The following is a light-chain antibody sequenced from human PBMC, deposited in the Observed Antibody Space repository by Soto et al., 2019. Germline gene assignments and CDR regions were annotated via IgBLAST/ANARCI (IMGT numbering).Light chain of an antibody. J-gene: IGKJ1*01. Sequence: EIVLTQSPGTLSLSPGERATLSCRASQSVSSNLAWYQQKAGQAPRLLIYDIFTRATGIPARFSGRGSGTEFTLTISSLQSEDFATYYCQQYNNWPPWTFGQGTKVDIK. CDR2: DIF. CDR1: QSVSSN. V-gene: IGKV3-15*01. CDR3: QQYNNWPPWT.